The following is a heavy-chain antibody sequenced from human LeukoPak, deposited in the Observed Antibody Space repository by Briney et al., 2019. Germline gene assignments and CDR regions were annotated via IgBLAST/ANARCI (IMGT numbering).Heavy chain of an antibody. CDR3: AGERIPQYSDYMNV. CDR2: INNSGMT. Sequence: SETLSLICTVSGGSISNYFFNWVRQTAGKGLEWIGRINNSGMTSYTSSLKSRVTMSIDTSQNQVSLKLRSVTAADTATYFCAGERIPQYSDYMNVWGKGTAVSVFS. V-gene: IGHV4-4*07. D-gene: IGHD5-18*01. CDR1: GGSISNYF. J-gene: IGHJ6*03.